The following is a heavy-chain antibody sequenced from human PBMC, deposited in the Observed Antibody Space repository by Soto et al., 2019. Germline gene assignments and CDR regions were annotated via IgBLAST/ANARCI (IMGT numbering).Heavy chain of an antibody. CDR2: IYYSGST. Sequence: QLQLQESGPGLVKPSETLSLTCTVSGGSISSSSYYWGWIRQPPGKGLEWIGSIYYSGSTYYNPSLKRRVTISVDTSTNQFSLKLSSVTAADTAVYYCARHPYSYGFRYRGKNSYYFDYWGQGTLVTVSS. CDR3: ARHPYSYGFRYRGKNSYYFDY. D-gene: IGHD5-18*01. J-gene: IGHJ4*02. CDR1: GGSISSSSYY. V-gene: IGHV4-39*01.